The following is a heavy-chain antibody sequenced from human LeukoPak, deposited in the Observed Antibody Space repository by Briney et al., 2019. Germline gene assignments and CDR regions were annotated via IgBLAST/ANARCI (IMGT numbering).Heavy chain of an antibody. V-gene: IGHV1-8*01. Sequence: ASVKVSCKASGYTFTSYDINWVRQATRKGLEWMGWMNPNSGNTGYAQKFQGRVTMIRNTSISTAYMELSSLRSEDTAVYYCARRTRELGYCSGGSCYHDAFDIWGQGTMVTVSS. J-gene: IGHJ3*02. CDR3: ARRTRELGYCSGGSCYHDAFDI. D-gene: IGHD2-15*01. CDR2: MNPNSGNT. CDR1: GYTFTSYD.